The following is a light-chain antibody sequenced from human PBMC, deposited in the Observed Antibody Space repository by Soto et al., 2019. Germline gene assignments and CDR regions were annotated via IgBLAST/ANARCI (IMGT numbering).Light chain of an antibody. CDR2: GTS. V-gene: IGKV3-15*01. CDR3: HHYNRWSRT. J-gene: IGKJ1*01. Sequence: EIVMTQSPVTLSVSPGERATLSCRASQNISRSLAWYQQKPGQGPSLLIYGTSTRAGGVPARFSGGGSGTEFTLTITSLQSEDFAGYYSHHYNRWSRTFGQGTKVEI. CDR1: QNISRS.